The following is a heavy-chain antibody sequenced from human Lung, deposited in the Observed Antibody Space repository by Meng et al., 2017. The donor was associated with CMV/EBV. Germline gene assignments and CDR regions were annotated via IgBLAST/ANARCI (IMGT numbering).Heavy chain of an antibody. D-gene: IGHD3-16*01. CDR3: AKASRGGWGGLFDP. Sequence: GESLKISCAASGFTFSSYAMTWVRQAPGKGLEWVSQISASGDSTYYADSVKGRFTISRDNSKNTLYLQMNSLRAADTAIYYCAKASRGGWGGLFDPWGQGTLVTVSS. CDR2: ISASGDST. V-gene: IGHV3-23*01. CDR1: GFTFSSYA. J-gene: IGHJ5*02.